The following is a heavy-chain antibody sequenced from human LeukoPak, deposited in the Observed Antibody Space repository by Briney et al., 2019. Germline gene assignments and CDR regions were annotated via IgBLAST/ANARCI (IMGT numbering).Heavy chain of an antibody. V-gene: IGHV3-23*01. J-gene: IGHJ4*02. Sequence: GGSLRLSCAASGFNFSIYSMNWVRQAPGKGLEWVSAISGSGGSTYYADSVKGRFTISRDNSKNTLYLQMNSLRAEDTAVYYCAKAPIAAAGNAHNFDYWGQGTLVTVSS. D-gene: IGHD6-13*01. CDR1: GFNFSIYS. CDR3: AKAPIAAAGNAHNFDY. CDR2: ISGSGGST.